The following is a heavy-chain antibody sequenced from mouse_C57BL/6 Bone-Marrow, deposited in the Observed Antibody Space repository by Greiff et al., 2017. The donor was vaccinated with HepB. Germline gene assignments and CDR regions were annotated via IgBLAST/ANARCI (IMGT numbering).Heavy chain of an antibody. V-gene: IGHV8-5*01. CDR3: DELGGFAD. D-gene: IGHD4-1*01. J-gene: IGHJ3*01. CDR1: GFSLSTSNMG. Sequence: ESGPGILQPSQSLSLSCSSSGFSLSTSNMGIGWIRQPSGNGLEWLGHIWCNDDKYYNPYLKSRLTISKDTSNNQAFLKITSVNTADTATYYCDELGGFADWGRGTLVPVSA. CDR2: IWCNDDK.